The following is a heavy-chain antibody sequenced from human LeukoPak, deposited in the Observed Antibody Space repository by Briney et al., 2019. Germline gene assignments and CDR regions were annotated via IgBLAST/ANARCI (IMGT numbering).Heavy chain of an antibody. CDR1: GYTFTGYY. Sequence: GASVKVSCKASGYTFTGYYMHWARQAPGQGLEWMGWINPNSGATDYAQKFQGRVTMTRDTSISTAYMELSRLRSDDTAVYYCISSSSSVNYYYYYMDVWGKGTTVTVSS. CDR3: ISSSSSVNYYYYYMDV. CDR2: INPNSGAT. V-gene: IGHV1-2*02. J-gene: IGHJ6*03. D-gene: IGHD6-6*01.